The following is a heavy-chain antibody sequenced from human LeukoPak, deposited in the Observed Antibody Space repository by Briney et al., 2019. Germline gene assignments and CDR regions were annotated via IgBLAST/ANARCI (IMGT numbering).Heavy chain of an antibody. D-gene: IGHD2-15*01. CDR3: AREGYLRPPDY. CDR2: ISSSSNTI. CDR1: GFTFSSYS. J-gene: IGHJ4*02. Sequence: QAGGSLRLSCAASGFTFSSYSMNWVRQAPGKGLEWVSYISSSSNTIYYADSVKGRFTISRDNAKNSLYLQMNSLRAEDTAVYYCAREGYLRPPDYWGQGTLVTVSS. V-gene: IGHV3-48*01.